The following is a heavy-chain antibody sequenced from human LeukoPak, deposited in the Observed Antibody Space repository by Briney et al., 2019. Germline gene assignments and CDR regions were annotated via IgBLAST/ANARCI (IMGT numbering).Heavy chain of an antibody. V-gene: IGHV3-33*01. CDR2: IWYDARNK. Sequence: GRSLRLSCAASGFTFSRYGMHWVRQAPGKGLEWVAVIWYDARNKYYTDSVKGRFTISRDNFENTLYLQMNSLRAEDTAVYYCARDVIEMATIGEGFDYWGQGTLVTVSS. CDR1: GFTFSRYG. CDR3: ARDVIEMATIGEGFDY. D-gene: IGHD5-24*01. J-gene: IGHJ4*02.